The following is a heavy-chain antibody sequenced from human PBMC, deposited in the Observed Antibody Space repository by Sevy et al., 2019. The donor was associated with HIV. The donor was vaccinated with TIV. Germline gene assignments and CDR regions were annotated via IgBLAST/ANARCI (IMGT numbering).Heavy chain of an antibody. D-gene: IGHD6-13*01. CDR2: ISYDGSNK. J-gene: IGHJ4*02. Sequence: GGSLRLSCAASGFSFSSYGMHWVRQAPGKGLEWVAVISYDGSNKYYAESVNADSGKGRFTISRDNSKNTLYLQMNSLRAEDTAVYYCAKGASAAGSRVLPHDYWGQGTLVTVSS. CDR1: GFSFSSYG. V-gene: IGHV3-30*18. CDR3: AKGASAAGSRVLPHDY.